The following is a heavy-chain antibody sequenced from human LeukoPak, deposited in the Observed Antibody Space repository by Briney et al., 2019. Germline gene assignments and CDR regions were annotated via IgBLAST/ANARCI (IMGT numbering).Heavy chain of an antibody. D-gene: IGHD4-17*01. Sequence: GGSLRLSCAASGFTFSSYGMHGVRQAPGQGLEWVTFIRYDGSDKYYADSVKGRFTISRDNSKNTLYLQMNSLRAEDTAVYYCAKDLTTVTSQGDFWGQGTMLTVSS. CDR1: GFTFSSYG. CDR2: IRYDGSDK. J-gene: IGHJ4*02. CDR3: AKDLTTVTSQGDF. V-gene: IGHV3-30*02.